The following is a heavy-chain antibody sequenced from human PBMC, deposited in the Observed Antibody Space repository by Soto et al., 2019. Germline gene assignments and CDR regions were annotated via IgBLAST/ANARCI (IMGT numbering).Heavy chain of an antibody. CDR3: AKDLDNYDSSGWDH. J-gene: IGHJ4*02. D-gene: IGHD3-22*01. CDR1: GFTFRSYA. V-gene: IGHV3-23*01. Sequence: GGSLRLSCVVSGFTFRSYAMSWVRQAPGKGLEWVSTISGSNNSTHYADSVKGRFTISSDNSKNTLYLQMNSLRAEDTAVYYCAKDLDNYDSSGWDHWGQGTLVTVSS. CDR2: ISGSNNST.